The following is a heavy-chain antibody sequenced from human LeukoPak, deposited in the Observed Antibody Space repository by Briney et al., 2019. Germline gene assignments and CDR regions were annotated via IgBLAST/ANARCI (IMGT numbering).Heavy chain of an antibody. CDR2: MNPISGYT. CDR3: ARGNRLYTSSWSALAFDI. V-gene: IGHV1-8*02. J-gene: IGHJ3*02. CDR1: GYTFTSYY. D-gene: IGHD6-13*01. Sequence: ASVKVSCKASGYTFTSYYMHWVRQATGQGLEWMGWMNPISGYTGFAQKFQGRVTMTGNTAISTAYMELSSPRSEDAAVYYCARGNRLYTSSWSALAFDIWGQGTMVTVSS.